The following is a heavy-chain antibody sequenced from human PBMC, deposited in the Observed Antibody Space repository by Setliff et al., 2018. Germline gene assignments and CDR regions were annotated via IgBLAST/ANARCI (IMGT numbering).Heavy chain of an antibody. V-gene: IGHV3-7*01. CDR1: GFTFSTYW. CDR2: IKGDGSEK. CDR3: ARAGLPYAADV. J-gene: IGHJ3*01. D-gene: IGHD2-21*02. Sequence: GESLTISCAASGFTFSTYWMTWIRQAPGKGLEWVANIKGDGSEKYYVDSVEGRFAISRDNAKNSLYLQMNSLRAEDTAVYYCARAGLPYAADVWGQGTKVTVSS.